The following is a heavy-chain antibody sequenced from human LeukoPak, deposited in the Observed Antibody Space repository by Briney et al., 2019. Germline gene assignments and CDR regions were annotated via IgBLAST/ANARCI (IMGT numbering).Heavy chain of an antibody. CDR3: ARESGYNYAYYFDY. V-gene: IGHV1-69*13. CDR2: IIPIFGTA. J-gene: IGHJ4*02. CDR1: GGTFSSYA. D-gene: IGHD5-24*01. Sequence: GASVKVSCKASGGTFSSYAICWVRQAPGQGLEWMGGIIPIFGTANYAQKFQGRVTITADESTSTAYMELSSLRSEDRAVYYCARESGYNYAYYFDYWGQGTLVTVSS.